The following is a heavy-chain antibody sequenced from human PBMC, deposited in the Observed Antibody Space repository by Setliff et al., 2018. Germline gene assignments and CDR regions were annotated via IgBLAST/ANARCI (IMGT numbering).Heavy chain of an antibody. Sequence: SETLSLTCAVYGGSFSGYYWSWIRQPPGKGLEWIGEINHSGSTNYNPSPKSRVTISVDTSKNQFSLKVNSVTAADTAVYYCARGPCSSTSCYVAYWGQGTLVTVSS. J-gene: IGHJ4*02. CDR2: INHSGST. V-gene: IGHV4-34*01. D-gene: IGHD2-2*01. CDR1: GGSFSGYY. CDR3: ARGPCSSTSCYVAY.